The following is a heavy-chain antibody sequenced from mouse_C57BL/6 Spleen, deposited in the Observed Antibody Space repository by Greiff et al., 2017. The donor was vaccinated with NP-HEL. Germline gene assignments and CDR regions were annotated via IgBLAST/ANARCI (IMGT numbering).Heavy chain of an antibody. CDR1: GYTFTSYW. CDR3: AREGREAYFDY. Sequence: QVQLQQPGAELVRPGSSVKLSCKASGYTFTSYWMDWVKQRPGQGLEWIGNIYPSDSETHYNQKFTDKATLTVDKSSSTAYMQLSSLTSEDSAVYYCAREGREAYFDYWGQGTTLTVSS. J-gene: IGHJ2*01. CDR2: IYPSDSET. V-gene: IGHV1-61*01.